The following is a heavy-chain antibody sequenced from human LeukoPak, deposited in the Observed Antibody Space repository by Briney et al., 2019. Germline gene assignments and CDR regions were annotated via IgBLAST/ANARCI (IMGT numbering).Heavy chain of an antibody. J-gene: IGHJ4*02. V-gene: IGHV4-59*12. CDR2: IYYSGST. Sequence: SETLSLTCTVSGGSISSYYWSWIRQPPGKGLEWIGYIYYSGSTNYSPSLKSRVTMSVDTSKNLFSLNLTSVTAADTAVYYCARSYYYVDFWAQGARVTVSS. CDR3: ARSYYYVDF. D-gene: IGHD3-10*01. CDR1: GGSISSYY.